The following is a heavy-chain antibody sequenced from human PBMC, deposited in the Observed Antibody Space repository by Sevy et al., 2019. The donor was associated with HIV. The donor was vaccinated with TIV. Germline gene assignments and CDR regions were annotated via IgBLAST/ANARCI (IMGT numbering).Heavy chain of an antibody. J-gene: IGHJ3*02. CDR3: AKDLVRLGSRMGAFDI. CDR2: ISGSGSAT. Sequence: GGSLRLSCAASGFTFSTYAMGWVRQAPEKGLEWVSAISGSGSATYHVDSVRGRFTISRDNSKNTLYLQMNSLRVEDTAVYYCAKDLVRLGSRMGAFDIWGQGTMVTVSS. CDR1: GFTFSTYA. D-gene: IGHD3-10*01. V-gene: IGHV3-23*01.